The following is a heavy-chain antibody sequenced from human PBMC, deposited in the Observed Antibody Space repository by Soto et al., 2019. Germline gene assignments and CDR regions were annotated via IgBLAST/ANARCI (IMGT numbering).Heavy chain of an antibody. CDR3: AKHGGGYYYYGMDV. V-gene: IGHV3-23*01. CDR1: GFTFSSYA. J-gene: IGHJ6*02. Sequence: GGSLRLSCAGSGFTFSSYAMSWVRQAPGKGLEWVSAISGSGGSTYYADSVKGRFTISRDNSKNTLYLQMNSLRAEDTAVYYCAKHGGGYYYYGMDVWGQGTTVTVSS. CDR2: ISGSGGST. D-gene: IGHD3-16*01.